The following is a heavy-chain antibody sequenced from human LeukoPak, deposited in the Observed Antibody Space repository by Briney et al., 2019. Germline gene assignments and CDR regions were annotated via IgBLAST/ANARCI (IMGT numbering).Heavy chain of an antibody. Sequence: GGSLRLSCAASGFTFSSYWMSWVRQAPGKGLEWVANIKQDGSEKYYLDSVKGRFTISRDNAEKSLYLQMNSLRAEDTAVYYCATEASSGLEDWGQGILVTVSS. CDR2: IKQDGSEK. V-gene: IGHV3-7*01. J-gene: IGHJ4*02. D-gene: IGHD6-19*01. CDR1: GFTFSSYW. CDR3: ATEASSGLED.